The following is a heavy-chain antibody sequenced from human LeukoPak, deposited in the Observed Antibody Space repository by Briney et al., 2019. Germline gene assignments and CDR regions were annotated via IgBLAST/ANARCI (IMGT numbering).Heavy chain of an antibody. D-gene: IGHD3-9*01. V-gene: IGHV3-48*03. CDR3: ARRPYYDILTGPNSHYYGMDV. CDR1: GFTFSSYE. J-gene: IGHJ6*04. Sequence: GGSLRLSCAASGFTFSSYEMNWVRQAPGKGLEWVSYISSSGSTIYYADSVKGRFTISRDNAKNSLYLQMNSLRAEDTAVYYCARRPYYDILTGPNSHYYGMDVWGKGTTVTVSS. CDR2: ISSSGSTI.